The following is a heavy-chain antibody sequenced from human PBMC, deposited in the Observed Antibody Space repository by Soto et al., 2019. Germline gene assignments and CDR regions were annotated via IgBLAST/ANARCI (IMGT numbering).Heavy chain of an antibody. J-gene: IGHJ3*02. CDR3: ARGYGDYPFDAFDI. D-gene: IGHD4-17*01. Sequence: QVQLVESGGGLVKPGGSLRLSCAASGVTFSDYYMSWIRQAPGKGLEWVSYISSSGSPIYYADTVKGRFTISRDNAKNSLYLQLNSLRAEDTAVYYCARGYGDYPFDAFDIWGQWPMVTVSS. CDR2: ISSSGSPI. V-gene: IGHV3-11*01. CDR1: GVTFSDYY.